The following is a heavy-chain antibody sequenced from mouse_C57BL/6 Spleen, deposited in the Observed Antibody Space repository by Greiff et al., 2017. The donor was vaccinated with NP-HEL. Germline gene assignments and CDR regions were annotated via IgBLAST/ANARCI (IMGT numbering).Heavy chain of an antibody. Sequence: EVKLVESGGGLVKPGGSLKLSCAASGFTFSDYGMHWVRQAPEKGLEWVAYISSGSSTIYYADTVKGRFTISRDNAKNTLFLQMTSLRSEDTAMYYCARQLRRRAMDYWGQGTSVTVSS. D-gene: IGHD3-2*02. CDR1: GFTFSDYG. CDR2: ISSGSSTI. V-gene: IGHV5-17*01. CDR3: ARQLRRRAMDY. J-gene: IGHJ4*01.